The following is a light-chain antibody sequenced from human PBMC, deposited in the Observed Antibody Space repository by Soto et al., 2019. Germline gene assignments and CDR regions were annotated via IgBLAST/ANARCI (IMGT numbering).Light chain of an antibody. Sequence: QSALTQPASVSGSPGQSITISCTGTSSDVGGYNYVSWYQQHPGKAPKLMIYDVSNRPSGVSNRFSGSKSGNXASLXISGLQAXXEAXYXCXSYTSSSTLAVVFXXX. V-gene: IGLV2-14*01. CDR1: SSDVGGYNY. J-gene: IGLJ2*01. CDR3: XSYTSSSTLAVV. CDR2: DVS.